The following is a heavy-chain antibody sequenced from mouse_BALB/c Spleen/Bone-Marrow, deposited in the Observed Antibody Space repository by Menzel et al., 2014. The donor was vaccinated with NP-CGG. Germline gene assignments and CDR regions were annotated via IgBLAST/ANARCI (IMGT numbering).Heavy chain of an antibody. V-gene: IGHV5-12-2*01. J-gene: IGHJ3*01. CDR1: GFTFSSYT. Sequence: EVNVVDSGGGLVQPGGSLKLSCAASGFTFSSYTMSWVRQTPEKRLEWVAYISNGGGSTYYPDTVKGRFTISRDNAKNTLYLQMSSLKSEDTAMYYCATGTFAYWGQGTLVTVSA. CDR3: ATGTFAY. CDR2: ISNGGGST. D-gene: IGHD4-1*01.